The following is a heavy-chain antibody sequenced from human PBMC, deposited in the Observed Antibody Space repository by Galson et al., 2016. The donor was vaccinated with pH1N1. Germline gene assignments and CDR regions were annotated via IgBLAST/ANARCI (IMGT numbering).Heavy chain of an antibody. J-gene: IGHJ4*02. CDR1: GFIFRRFG. CDR2: ILDDGSRE. Sequence: SLRLSCAASGFIFRRFGMHWVRQTPDKGLEWVAVILDDGSREWYAESMKGRFTISRDNSKNTLYLQMTSLRVDDTAVYRCVRDDEGPQNCLDYWGQGTPVTVSS. D-gene: IGHD1-1*01. V-gene: IGHV3-33*01. CDR3: VRDDEGPQNCLDY.